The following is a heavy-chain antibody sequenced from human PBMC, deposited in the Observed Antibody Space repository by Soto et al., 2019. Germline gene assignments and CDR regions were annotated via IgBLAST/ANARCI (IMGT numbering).Heavy chain of an antibody. CDR1: GFTFSSYS. V-gene: IGHV3-48*02. J-gene: IGHJ4*02. CDR3: ARVKIYDSSGYPDY. Sequence: GSLRLSCAASGFTFSSYSMNWVRQAPGKGLEWVSYISSSSSTIYYADSVKGRFTISRDNAKNSLYLQMNSLRDEDTAVYYCARVKIYDSSGYPDYWGQGTLVTVSS. D-gene: IGHD3-22*01. CDR2: ISSSSSTI.